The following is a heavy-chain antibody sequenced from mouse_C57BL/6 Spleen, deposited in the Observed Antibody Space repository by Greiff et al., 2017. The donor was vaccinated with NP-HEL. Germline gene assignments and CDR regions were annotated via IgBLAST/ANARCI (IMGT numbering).Heavy chain of an antibody. Sequence: EVKLEESGGGLVQPGGSMKLSCVASGFTFSNYWMNWVRQSPEKGLEWVAQIRLKSDNYATHYAESVKGRFTISRDDSKSSVYLQMNNLRAEDTGIYYCTLLTFFAYWGQGTLVTVSA. V-gene: IGHV6-3*01. CDR2: IRLKSDNYAT. CDR1: GFTFSNYW. D-gene: IGHD4-1*01. J-gene: IGHJ3*01. CDR3: TLLTFFAY.